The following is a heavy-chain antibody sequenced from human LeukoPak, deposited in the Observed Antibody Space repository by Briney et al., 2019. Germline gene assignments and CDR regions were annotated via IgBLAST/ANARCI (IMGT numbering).Heavy chain of an antibody. D-gene: IGHD2-15*01. J-gene: IGHJ4*02. CDR3: AREEVVVAAHLPGGGDY. Sequence: PSETLSLTCTVSGGSISSYYWSWIRQPPGKGLEWIGYIYYSGSTNYNPSLKSRVTISVDTSKNQFSLKLSSVTAADTAVYYCAREEVVVAAHLPGGGDYWGQGTLVTVSS. CDR1: GGSISSYY. CDR2: IYYSGST. V-gene: IGHV4-59*12.